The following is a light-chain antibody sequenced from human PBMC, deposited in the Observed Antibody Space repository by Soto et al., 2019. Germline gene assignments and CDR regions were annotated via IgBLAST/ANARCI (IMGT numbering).Light chain of an antibody. J-gene: IGLJ1*01. Sequence: QSVLTQPPSASGSPGQSVTISCTGTSSDVGGYNYVSWYQQHPGKAPKLMIYEVSKLPSGVPDRFSGSKSGNTASLTVSGLQAEDEADYYCSSYAGSNNSVFGTGTKVTVL. CDR2: EVS. V-gene: IGLV2-8*01. CDR1: SSDVGGYNY. CDR3: SSYAGSNNSV.